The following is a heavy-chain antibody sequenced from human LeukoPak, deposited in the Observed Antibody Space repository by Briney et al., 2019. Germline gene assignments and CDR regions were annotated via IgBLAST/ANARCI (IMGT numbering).Heavy chain of an antibody. J-gene: IGHJ6*03. CDR3: ARIVVVPAASWLFYYYYYMDV. D-gene: IGHD2-2*01. Sequence: SETLSLTCAVYGGSFSGYYWSWIRQPPGKGLEWIGEINHSGSTNYNPSLKSRVTISVDTSKNQFSLKLSSVTAADTAVYYCARIVVVPAASWLFYYYYYMDVWGKGTTVTVSS. CDR2: INHSGST. V-gene: IGHV4-34*01. CDR1: GGSFSGYY.